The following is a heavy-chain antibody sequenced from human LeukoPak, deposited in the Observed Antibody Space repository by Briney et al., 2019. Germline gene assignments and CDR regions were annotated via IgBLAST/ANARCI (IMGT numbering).Heavy chain of an antibody. J-gene: IGHJ4*02. Sequence: GGSLRPSCAASGFTFSSYAMNWVRQAPGKGLEWVSYITRSSSTTYYADSVKGRFTISRDNAKNSLYLQMNSLKAEDTAVYYCVRGGWETVLDFWGQGTLVPVSA. V-gene: IGHV3-48*04. CDR2: ITRSSSTT. CDR3: VRGGWETVLDF. D-gene: IGHD1-26*01. CDR1: GFTFSSYA.